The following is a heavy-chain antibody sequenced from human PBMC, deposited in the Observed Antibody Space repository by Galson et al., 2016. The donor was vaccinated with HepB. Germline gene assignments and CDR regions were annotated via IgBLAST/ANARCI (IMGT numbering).Heavy chain of an antibody. D-gene: IGHD3-22*01. CDR2: ISSSGDST. Sequence: SLRLSCAASGFTFSSCAMSWVRQTPGKGLEWVSSISSSGDSTYDEDTVKARFIISRDNSKNTLTLHSSSLRAEDTAIYYWSKRPNGYWGPFDYWGQGTLGTVSS. CDR1: GFTFSSCA. CDR3: SKRPNGYWGPFDY. J-gene: IGHJ4*02. V-gene: IGHV3-23*01.